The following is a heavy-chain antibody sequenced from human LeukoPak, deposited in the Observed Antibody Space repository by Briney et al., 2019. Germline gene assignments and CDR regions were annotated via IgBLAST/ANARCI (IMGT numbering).Heavy chain of an antibody. Sequence: GGSLRLSCAASGFTFSSYAMSWVRQAPGKGLEWVSAISGSGGSTYHADSVKGRFTISRDNSKNTLYLQMNSLRAEDTAVYYCAKKRMATIGWDFDYWGQGTLVTVSS. CDR3: AKKRMATIGWDFDY. CDR1: GFTFSSYA. D-gene: IGHD5-12*01. CDR2: ISGSGGST. V-gene: IGHV3-23*01. J-gene: IGHJ4*02.